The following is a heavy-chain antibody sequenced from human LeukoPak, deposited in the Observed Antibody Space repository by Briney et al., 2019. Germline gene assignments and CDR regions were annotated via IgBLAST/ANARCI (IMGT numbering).Heavy chain of an antibody. CDR2: INHSGST. CDR1: GGSFSGYY. Sequence: SETLSLTCAVYGGSFSGYYWSWIRQPPGKGLEWIGEINHSGSTNYNPSLKSRVTISVDTSKNQFSPKLSSVTAADTAVYYCARIGVARGYYYYGMDVWGQGTTVTVSS. CDR3: ARIGVARGYYYYGMDV. V-gene: IGHV4-34*01. J-gene: IGHJ6*02. D-gene: IGHD2-21*01.